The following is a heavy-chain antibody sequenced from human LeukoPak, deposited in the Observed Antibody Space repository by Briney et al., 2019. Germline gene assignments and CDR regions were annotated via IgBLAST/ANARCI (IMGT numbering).Heavy chain of an antibody. Sequence: GRSLRLSCAASGFTFDDYAMHWVRQAPGKGLEWVSGISWNSGSIGYADSVKGRFTISRDNAKNSLYLQMNSLRAEDTAVYYCARAMGDWGQGTLVTVSS. CDR3: ARAMGD. J-gene: IGHJ4*02. D-gene: IGHD3-16*01. V-gene: IGHV3-9*01. CDR2: ISWNSGSI. CDR1: GFTFDDYA.